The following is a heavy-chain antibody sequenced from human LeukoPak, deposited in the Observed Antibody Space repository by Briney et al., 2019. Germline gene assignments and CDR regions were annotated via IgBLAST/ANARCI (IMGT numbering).Heavy chain of an antibody. CDR1: GFTFRDYD. V-gene: IGHV3-13*01. Sequence: PGGSLRLSCAASGFTFRDYDVHWVRQAPGRGLEWVSAIGIGDDTHYPDSVKGRFTISRENAKNSLYLQMSSLRDGDTAMYYCVRGGIRVSGIDAFDIWGQGTMVTVSS. D-gene: IGHD5/OR15-5a*01. CDR2: IGIGDDT. J-gene: IGHJ3*02. CDR3: VRGGIRVSGIDAFDI.